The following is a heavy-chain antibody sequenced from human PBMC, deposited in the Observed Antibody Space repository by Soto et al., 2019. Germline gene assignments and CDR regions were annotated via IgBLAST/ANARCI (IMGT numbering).Heavy chain of an antibody. CDR3: AGILIIGTTRGSYFDY. J-gene: IGHJ4*02. Sequence: PGGSLRLSCAASGFTFSSYTMNWVRQAPGKGLEWVSSISSSSSYIYYADSVKGRVTISRDNAKNSLYLQMNGLRAEDTAVYYCAGILIIGTTRGSYFDYWGQGTLVTVSS. D-gene: IGHD1-1*01. CDR2: ISSSSSYI. V-gene: IGHV3-21*01. CDR1: GFTFSSYT.